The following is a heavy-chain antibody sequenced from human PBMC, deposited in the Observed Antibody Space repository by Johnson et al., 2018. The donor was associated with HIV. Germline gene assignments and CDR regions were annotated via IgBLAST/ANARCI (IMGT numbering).Heavy chain of an antibody. CDR1: GFTFSSYA. CDR2: ISYDGSNK. Sequence: QVQLVESGGGVVQPGRSLRLSCAASGFTFSSYAMHWVRQAPGKGLEWVAVISYDGSNKYYADSVKGRFTISRDNAKKSLYLQMNSLRAEDTAVYYCAKDLGSSLYGTFDIWGQGTMVTVSS. V-gene: IGHV3-30*04. J-gene: IGHJ3*02. D-gene: IGHD6-13*01. CDR3: AKDLGSSLYGTFDI.